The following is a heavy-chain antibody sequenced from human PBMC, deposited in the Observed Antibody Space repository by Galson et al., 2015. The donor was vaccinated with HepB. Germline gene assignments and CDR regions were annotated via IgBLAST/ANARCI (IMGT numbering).Heavy chain of an antibody. CDR1: GFTFSSYG. Sequence: SLRLSCAASGFTFSSYGMHWVRQAPGQGLEWVAIITYDVSGKYYADSVKGRFTIIRDNSTNTLSLQMSSLTAEDTAVYYCAKDTGVGCCSGYSCYAIDYWGQGTPVTVSS. J-gene: IGHJ4*02. CDR3: AKDTGVGCCSGYSCYAIDY. D-gene: IGHD2-2*01. V-gene: IGHV3-30*18. CDR2: ITYDVSGK.